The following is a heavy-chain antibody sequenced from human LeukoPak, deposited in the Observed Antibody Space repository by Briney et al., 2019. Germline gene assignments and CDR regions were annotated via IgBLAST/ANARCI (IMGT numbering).Heavy chain of an antibody. J-gene: IGHJ4*02. CDR3: ARDSGSSSIDY. CDR2: IHPSGGST. Sequence: GASAKVSCKATGYTFTTYYMHWVRQAPGQGLEWMGIIHPSGGSTSNAQKFQGRVTMTRDTSTSTDYMELSSLRSEDTAVYYCARDSGSSSIDYWGQGTLVTVSS. D-gene: IGHD6-6*01. V-gene: IGHV1-46*01. CDR1: GYTFTTYY.